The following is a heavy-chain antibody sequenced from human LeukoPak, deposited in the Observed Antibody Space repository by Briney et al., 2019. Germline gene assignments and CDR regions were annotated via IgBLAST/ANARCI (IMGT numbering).Heavy chain of an antibody. V-gene: IGHV1-2*02. J-gene: IGHJ4*02. Sequence: ASVKVSCKASGFTFSGHYIHWVRQAPGQGLEWMGYINPHSGGTSSPQKFQGRVTMTTDTSISAVYMELSGLTSDDTAMYYCVREGNELLSKNFDHWGQGSLVTVSS. D-gene: IGHD2-21*02. CDR2: INPHSGGT. CDR1: GFTFSGHY. CDR3: VREGNELLSKNFDH.